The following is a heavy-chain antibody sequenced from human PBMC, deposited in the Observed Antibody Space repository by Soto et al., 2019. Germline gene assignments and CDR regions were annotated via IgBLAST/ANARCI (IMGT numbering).Heavy chain of an antibody. V-gene: IGHV3-15*07. J-gene: IGHJ4*02. Sequence: EVQLVESGGGLVKPGGSLRLSCAASGFTFSNAWMNWVRQAPGKGLEWVGRIKSKTDGGTTDYAAPVKGRFTISRDDSKNTLYLQMNSLKTEDTAVYYCTTRIAVAGPGTSDYWGQGTLVTVSS. CDR2: IKSKTDGGTT. D-gene: IGHD6-19*01. CDR3: TTRIAVAGPGTSDY. CDR1: GFTFSNAW.